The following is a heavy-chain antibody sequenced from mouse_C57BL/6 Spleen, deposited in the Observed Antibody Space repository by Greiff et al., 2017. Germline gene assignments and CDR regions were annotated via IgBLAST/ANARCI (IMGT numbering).Heavy chain of an antibody. CDR1: DYTFTDYY. CDR2: IYPGSGNT. V-gene: IGHV1-76*01. D-gene: IGHD2-2*01. CDR3: ARSGGYDVLCAY. J-gene: IGHJ3*01. Sequence: QVQLQQSGAELVRPGASVKLSCKASDYTFTDYYINWVKQRPGQGLEWIARIYPGSGNTYYNEKFKGKATLTAEKSSSTAYMQLSSLTSEDSAVXFGARSGGYDVLCAYWGQGTLVTVSA.